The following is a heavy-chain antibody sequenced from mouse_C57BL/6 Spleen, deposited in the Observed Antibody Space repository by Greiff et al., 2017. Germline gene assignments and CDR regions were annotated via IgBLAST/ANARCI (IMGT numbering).Heavy chain of an antibody. CDR2: IDPANGNT. J-gene: IGHJ3*01. CDR3: ASPYYGSSYWFAY. D-gene: IGHD1-1*01. V-gene: IGHV14-3*01. CDR1: GFNIKNTY. Sequence: VQLQQSVAELVRPGASVKLSCTASGFNIKNTYLHWVKQRPEQGLEWIGRIDPANGNTKYAPKLQGKATITADTSSNTAYLQLRSLTSEDPAIYYCASPYYGSSYWFAYWGQGTLVTVSA.